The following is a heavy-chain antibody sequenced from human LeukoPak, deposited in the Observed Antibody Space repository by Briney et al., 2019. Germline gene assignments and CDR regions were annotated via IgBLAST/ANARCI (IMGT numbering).Heavy chain of an antibody. CDR1: GYTFTSYD. CDR3: ARGKDFWSGYYPPYYYYYMDV. CDR2: MNPNSGNT. J-gene: IGHJ6*03. V-gene: IGHV1-8*01. Sequence: AASVKVSCKASGYTFTSYDINWVRQATGQGLEWMGWMNPNSGNTGYAQKFQGRVTMTRNTSISTAYMELSSLRSEDTAVYYCARGKDFWSGYYPPYYYYYMDVWGKGTTVTVSS. D-gene: IGHD3-3*01.